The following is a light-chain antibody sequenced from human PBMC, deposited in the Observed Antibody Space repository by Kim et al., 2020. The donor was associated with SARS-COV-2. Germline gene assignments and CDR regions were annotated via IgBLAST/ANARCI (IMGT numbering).Light chain of an antibody. V-gene: IGKV3-11*01. CDR3: QQRYDWPLT. Sequence: EIVLTQSPATLSLSPGERATLSCRASQSIGRYLAWYQQKPGQAPRLLIYDASSRATGVPARFSGSESGSDFTLSISSLEPEDFAVYYCQQRYDWPLTFGGGTKVDIK. J-gene: IGKJ4*01. CDR2: DAS. CDR1: QSIGRY.